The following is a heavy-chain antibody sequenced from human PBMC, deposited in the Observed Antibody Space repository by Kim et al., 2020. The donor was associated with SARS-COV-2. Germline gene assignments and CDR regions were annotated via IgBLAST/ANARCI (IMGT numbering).Heavy chain of an antibody. Sequence: ASVKVSCKASGYTFTSYAMHWVRQAPGQRLEWMGWINAGNGNTKYSQKFQGRVTITRDTSASTAYMELSSLRSEDTAVYYCARKPFYGSGNYGMDVWGQGTTVTVSS. D-gene: IGHD3-10*01. CDR3: ARKPFYGSGNYGMDV. J-gene: IGHJ6*02. CDR1: GYTFTSYA. V-gene: IGHV1-3*01. CDR2: INAGNGNT.